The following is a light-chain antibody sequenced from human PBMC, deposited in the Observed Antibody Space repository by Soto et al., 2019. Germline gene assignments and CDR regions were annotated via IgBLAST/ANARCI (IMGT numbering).Light chain of an antibody. V-gene: IGLV2-23*02. Sequence: QSALTQPASVSGSPGQSITISCTGTSSDVGSYSLVSWYQQHPGKAPKLMIYDVRRRPSGVSNRFSGSKSGNTASLTISGLQAEDEADYYCCSYAGSISFVVLGGGTKLTVL. CDR2: DVR. CDR3: CSYAGSISFVV. CDR1: SSDVGSYSL. J-gene: IGLJ2*01.